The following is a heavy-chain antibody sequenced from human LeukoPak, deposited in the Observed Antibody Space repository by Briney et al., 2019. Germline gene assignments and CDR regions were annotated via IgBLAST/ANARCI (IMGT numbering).Heavy chain of an antibody. CDR3: ARDKHYCSSTSCYPYYHYMDV. Sequence: GASVKVSCKASGYTFTGYYMHWVRQAPGQGLEWMGWINPNSGGTNYAQKFQGRVTMTRDTSISTAYMELSRLRSDDTAVYYCARDKHYCSSTSCYPYYHYMDVWGKGTTVTVSS. CDR2: INPNSGGT. J-gene: IGHJ6*03. V-gene: IGHV1-2*02. D-gene: IGHD2-2*01. CDR1: GYTFTGYY.